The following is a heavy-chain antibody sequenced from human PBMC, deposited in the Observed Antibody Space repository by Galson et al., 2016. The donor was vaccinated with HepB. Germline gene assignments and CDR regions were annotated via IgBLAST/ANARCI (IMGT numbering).Heavy chain of an antibody. CDR2: IIRMFGTV. V-gene: IGHV1-69*13. CDR3: ARSQIGATFTGFAY. J-gene: IGHJ4*02. Sequence: SVKVSCKASGGIFSSYAMSWVRQAPGHGLEWMGGIIRMFGTVNYARKFQGRVTISADDSASTVYMALSGLRSDDTAVYYCARSQIGATFTGFAYWGQGTRVTVAP. CDR1: GGIFSSYA. D-gene: IGHD5-12*01.